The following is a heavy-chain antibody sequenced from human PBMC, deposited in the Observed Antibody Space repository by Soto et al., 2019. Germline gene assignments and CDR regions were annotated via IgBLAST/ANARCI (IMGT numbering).Heavy chain of an antibody. Sequence: SATLSLTCTVSGGSISSYYWSWIRQPPGKGLEWIGYIYYSGSTNYNPSLKSRVTISVDTSKNQFSLKLSSVTAADTAVYYCARAESSSFDYWGQGTLVTVSS. CDR2: IYYSGST. CDR3: ARAESSSFDY. D-gene: IGHD6-13*01. V-gene: IGHV4-59*01. CDR1: GGSISSYY. J-gene: IGHJ4*02.